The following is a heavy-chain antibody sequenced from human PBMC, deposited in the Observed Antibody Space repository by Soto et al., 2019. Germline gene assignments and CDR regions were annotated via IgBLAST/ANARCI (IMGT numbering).Heavy chain of an antibody. J-gene: IGHJ4*02. V-gene: IGHV4-30-2*01. Sequence: SETLSLTCAVFGDTISTGGYSWAWIRQPPGKALEWIGHTYHSGSTNYNPSLKSRVTTSVDKSKNQFSLKLSSVTAADTAVYYCARIAAAGTNFEYWGQGTLVTVSS. CDR3: ARIAAAGTNFEY. CDR2: TYHSGST. D-gene: IGHD6-13*01. CDR1: GDTISTGGYS.